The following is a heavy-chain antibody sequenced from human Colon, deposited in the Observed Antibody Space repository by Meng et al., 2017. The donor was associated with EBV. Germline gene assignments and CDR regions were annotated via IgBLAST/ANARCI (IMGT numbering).Heavy chain of an antibody. V-gene: IGHV4-59*08. CDR3: ARHFINWFDP. J-gene: IGHJ5*02. Sequence: QLRRSGAGGVKPSEALSLSCTVSGGSIGSYLWSWIRQPPGKGLEWIGYIYYSESTNYNPSLKSRVTISVDTSKNQFSLKLSSVTAADTAVYYCARHFINWFDPWGQGTLVTVSS. CDR1: GGSIGSYL. CDR2: IYYSEST.